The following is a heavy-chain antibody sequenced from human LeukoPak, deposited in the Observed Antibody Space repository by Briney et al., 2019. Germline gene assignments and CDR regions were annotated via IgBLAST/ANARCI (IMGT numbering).Heavy chain of an antibody. V-gene: IGHV3-33*01. CDR1: GFTFSSYT. D-gene: IGHD1-26*01. CDR2: IWFDGSNT. Sequence: GGSLRLSYAASGFTFSSYTMHWVRQAPGKGLEWVAVIWFDGSNTYYADSVKGRFTISRDNSKNTLYLQMNSLRAEDTASYYCASNSGSSGGYWGQGTLVTVSS. J-gene: IGHJ4*02. CDR3: ASNSGSSGGY.